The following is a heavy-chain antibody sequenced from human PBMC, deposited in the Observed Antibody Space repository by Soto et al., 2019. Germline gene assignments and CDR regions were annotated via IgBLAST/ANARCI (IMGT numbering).Heavy chain of an antibody. CDR1: GYTFTSYA. D-gene: IGHD2-15*01. Sequence: QVQLVQSGAEVKKPGASVKVSCKASGYTFTSYAMHWVRQAPGQRLEWMGWINAGNGNTKYSQKFQGRVPITRDTSASTAYMELSSLRSEDTAVYDCARGRIAAGWFDYWGQGPLVTVSS. J-gene: IGHJ4*02. V-gene: IGHV1-3*01. CDR2: INAGNGNT. CDR3: ARGRIAAGWFDY.